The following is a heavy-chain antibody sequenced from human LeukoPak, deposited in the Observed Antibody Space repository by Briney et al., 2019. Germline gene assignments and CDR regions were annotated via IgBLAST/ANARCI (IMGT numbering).Heavy chain of an antibody. J-gene: IGHJ4*02. CDR2: FDPEDGET. CDR3: AGSYSGYDLMDY. Sequence: ASVKVSCKVSGYTLTELSMHWVRQAPGKGLEWMGGFDPEDGETIYAQKFQGRVTMTEDTSTDTAYMELSSLRSEDTAVYYCAGSYSGYDLMDYWGQGTLVTVSS. D-gene: IGHD5-12*01. V-gene: IGHV1-24*01. CDR1: GYTLTELS.